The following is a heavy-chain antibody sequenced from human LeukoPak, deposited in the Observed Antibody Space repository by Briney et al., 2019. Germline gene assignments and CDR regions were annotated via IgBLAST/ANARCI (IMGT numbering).Heavy chain of an antibody. D-gene: IGHD2-2*01. J-gene: IGHJ6*02. V-gene: IGHV4-34*01. Sequence: PSETLSLTCAVYGGSFSGYYWSWIRQPPGKGLEWIGEINHSGSTNYNPSLKSRVTISVDTSKNQFSLKLSSVTAADTAVYYCATGLARGGSTSRNYYYYYGMDVWGQGTTVTVSS. CDR3: ATGLARGGSTSRNYYYYYGMDV. CDR2: INHSGST. CDR1: GGSFSGYY.